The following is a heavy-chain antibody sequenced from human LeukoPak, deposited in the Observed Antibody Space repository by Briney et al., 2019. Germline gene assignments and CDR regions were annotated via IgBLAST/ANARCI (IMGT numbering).Heavy chain of an antibody. CDR2: ISPTGSTT. J-gene: IGHJ4*02. D-gene: IGHD6-6*01. Sequence: PGGSLRLSCAASGLTFSSHWMHWARQLPGKGLVWVSRISPTGSTTSYADSVKGRFTVSRDNAKNTLYLQVNNLRAEDTAVYYCARGPNSNWSGLDFWGQGTLLTVSS. CDR3: ARGPNSNWSGLDF. V-gene: IGHV3-74*01. CDR1: GLTFSSHW.